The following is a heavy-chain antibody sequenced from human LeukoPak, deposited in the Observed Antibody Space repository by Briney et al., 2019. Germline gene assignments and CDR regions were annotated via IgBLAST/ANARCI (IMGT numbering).Heavy chain of an antibody. Sequence: GGSLRLSCAASGFTFSSYTMSWVRQAPGKGLEWVSGISWNSGSIGYADSVKGRFTISRDNAKNSLYLQMNSLRAEDTALYYCAKDIAPRGIGYFDYWGQGTLVTVSS. CDR3: AKDIAPRGIGYFDY. V-gene: IGHV3-9*01. CDR2: ISWNSGSI. D-gene: IGHD3-16*01. J-gene: IGHJ4*02. CDR1: GFTFSSYT.